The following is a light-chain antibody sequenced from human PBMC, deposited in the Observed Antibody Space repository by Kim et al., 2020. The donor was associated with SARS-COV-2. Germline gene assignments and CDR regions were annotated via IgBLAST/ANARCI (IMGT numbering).Light chain of an antibody. CDR2: DVS. V-gene: IGLV2-14*04. Sequence: GQSITIPCTGTRRDVGCSNYVSWYQQHPGNAPKLMIYDVSTRPSGVSNRFSGSKSGNTASLTISGLQAEDEADYYCSSYTSSSTWVFGGGTQLTVL. CDR1: RRDVGCSNY. CDR3: SSYTSSSTWV. J-gene: IGLJ3*02.